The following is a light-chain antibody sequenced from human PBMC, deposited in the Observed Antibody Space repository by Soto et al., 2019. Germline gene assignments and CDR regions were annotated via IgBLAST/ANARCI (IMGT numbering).Light chain of an antibody. CDR3: SSYTNSNTLV. CDR1: SSDVGGYNY. CDR2: DAS. Sequence: QSVLTQPASVSGSPGQSITISCTGTSSDVGGYNYVSWYQQYPGKAPKLMIYDASNRPSGVSDRSSGSKSGNTASLTISRLQAEDEADYYCSSYTNSNTLVFGTGTKVTVL. J-gene: IGLJ1*01. V-gene: IGLV2-14*01.